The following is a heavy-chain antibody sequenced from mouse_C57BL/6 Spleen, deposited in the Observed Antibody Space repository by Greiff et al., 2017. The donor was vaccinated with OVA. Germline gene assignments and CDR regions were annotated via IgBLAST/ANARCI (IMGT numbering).Heavy chain of an antibody. CDR3: AREGHYPFAY. CDR2: IYPRSGNT. J-gene: IGHJ3*01. V-gene: IGHV1-81*01. Sequence: QVHVKQSGAELARPGASVKLSCKASGYTFTSYGISWVKQRTGQGLEWIGEIYPRSGNTYYNEKFKGKATLTADKSSSTAYMELRSLTSEDSAVYFCAREGHYPFAYWGQGTLVTVSA. CDR1: GYTFTSYG. D-gene: IGHD1-2*01.